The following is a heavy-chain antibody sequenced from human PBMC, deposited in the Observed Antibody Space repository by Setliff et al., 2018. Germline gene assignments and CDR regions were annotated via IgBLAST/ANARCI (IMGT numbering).Heavy chain of an antibody. V-gene: IGHV3-72*01. Sequence: GGSLRLSCAASGFTFSDHYMDWVRQAPGKGLEWDGRTRNKANSYTTEYAASGKGSFTISRDDSKNTLYLQMNSLRAEDTAVYYCAKHGAYNDFLTGYNFYYDMDVWGQGTTVTVSS. J-gene: IGHJ6*02. CDR2: TRNKANSYTT. CDR1: GFTFSDHY. CDR3: AKHGAYNDFLTGYNFYYDMDV. D-gene: IGHD3-9*01.